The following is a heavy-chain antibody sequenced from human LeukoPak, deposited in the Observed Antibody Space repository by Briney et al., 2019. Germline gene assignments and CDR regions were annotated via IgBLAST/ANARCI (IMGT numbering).Heavy chain of an antibody. CDR3: ARKRFGELLLPHCYYGMDV. J-gene: IGHJ6*02. CDR1: GYTFTGYY. D-gene: IGHD3-10*01. V-gene: IGHV1-2*02. CDR2: MNPNSGGT. Sequence: ASVKVSCKASGYTFTGYYMHWVRQAPGQGLEGMGWMNPNSGGTNYAQKCQGRVTMTRDTSISTAYMELSRLRSDDTAVYYCARKRFGELLLPHCYYGMDVWGQGTTVTVSS.